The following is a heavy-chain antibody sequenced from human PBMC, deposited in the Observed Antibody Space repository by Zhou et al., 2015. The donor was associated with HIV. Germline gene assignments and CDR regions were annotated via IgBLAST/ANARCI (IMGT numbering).Heavy chain of an antibody. V-gene: IGHV1-2*04. D-gene: IGHD1-14*01. Sequence: QAQLVQSGAEVKEPGASVKVSCKASEYAFSDFYIHWVRQAPGRGLEWMGWINPSSGGTHYEEKFQGWVTVTRDTSINTVYIELHRLTSDDTAVYYCARDSTTGSYGMDVWGQGTTVIVSS. CDR2: INPSSGGT. CDR3: ARDSTTGSYGMDV. CDR1: EYAFSDFY. J-gene: IGHJ6*02.